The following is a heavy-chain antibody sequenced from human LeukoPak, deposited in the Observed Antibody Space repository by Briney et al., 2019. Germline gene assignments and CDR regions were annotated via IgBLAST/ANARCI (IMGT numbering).Heavy chain of an antibody. D-gene: IGHD2-2*01. CDR1: GFAFSSYS. CDR3: AKSGGRVVPAAMSFDY. Sequence: GGSLRLSCAASGFAFSSYSMNWVRQAPGKGLERVSYISSSSSTIYYADSVKGRFTISRDNSKNTLYLQMSSLRAEDTAVYYCAKSGGRVVPAAMSFDYWGQGTLVTVSS. V-gene: IGHV3-48*01. J-gene: IGHJ4*02. CDR2: ISSSSSTI.